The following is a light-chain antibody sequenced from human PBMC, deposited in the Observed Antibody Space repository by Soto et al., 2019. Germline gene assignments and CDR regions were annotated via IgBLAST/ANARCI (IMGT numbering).Light chain of an antibody. CDR3: QQYNNWPPWT. V-gene: IGKV3-15*01. Sequence: EIVMTQSPATLSVSPGERATLSCRASQSVSSNLAWYQQKPGQAPRLLINGASTRAPGIPARFSGSGSGTEFTLTISSLQYEDFAVYYCQQYNNWPPWTFGQGTKVDIK. CDR2: GAS. J-gene: IGKJ1*01. CDR1: QSVSSN.